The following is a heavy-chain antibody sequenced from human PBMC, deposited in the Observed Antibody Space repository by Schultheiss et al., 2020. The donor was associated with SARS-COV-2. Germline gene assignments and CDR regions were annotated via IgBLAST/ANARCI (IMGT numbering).Heavy chain of an antibody. CDR3: AREDPGVVPAVTTYGMDV. CDR2: IYYTGST. CDR1: GGSISSYY. V-gene: IGHV4-59*01. Sequence: SQTLSLTCTVSGGSISSYYWSWIRQHPGKGLEWIGYIYYTGSTTYNPSLKSRVSISVDTSKNQFSLKLSSVTAADTAVYYCAREDPGVVPAVTTYGMDVWGQGTTVTVSS. J-gene: IGHJ6*02. D-gene: IGHD2-2*01.